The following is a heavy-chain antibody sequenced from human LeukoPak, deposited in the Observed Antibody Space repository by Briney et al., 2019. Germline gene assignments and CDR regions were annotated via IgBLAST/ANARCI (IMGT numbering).Heavy chain of an antibody. CDR3: ARGGYYYDSSGYNFDY. Sequence: ASVKVSCKASGYTFTSYGISWVRQAPGQGLEWMGWISAYNGNTNCEETLQGRVTMTTDTSRSTAYMELRSLRSDDMAVYYCARGGYYYDSSGYNFDYWGQGTLVTVSS. D-gene: IGHD3-22*01. V-gene: IGHV1-18*03. CDR2: ISAYNGNT. CDR1: GYTFTSYG. J-gene: IGHJ4*02.